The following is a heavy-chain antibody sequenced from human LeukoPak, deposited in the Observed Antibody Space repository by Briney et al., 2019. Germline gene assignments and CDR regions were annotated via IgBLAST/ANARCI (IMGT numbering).Heavy chain of an antibody. D-gene: IGHD6-19*01. J-gene: IGHJ4*02. CDR1: GGSISSYY. V-gene: IGHV4-59*08. CDR3: ARTMYSSGWSY. CDR2: IYYSGST. Sequence: SETLSLTCTVSGGSISSYYWSWLRQPPGRGLEWIGYIYYSGSTNYNPSFKSRVTISVDTSKNQFSLKLSSVTAADTAVYYCARTMYSSGWSYWGQGNLVTVSS.